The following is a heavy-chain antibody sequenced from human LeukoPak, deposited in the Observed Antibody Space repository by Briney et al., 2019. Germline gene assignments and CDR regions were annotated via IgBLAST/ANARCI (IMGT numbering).Heavy chain of an antibody. Sequence: GGSLRLSCTASGFSFSGHWMHWARQHPGKGLVWVSRISPTGSTTSYADSVKGRFTVSRDNAKNTLYLQVNNLRAEDTAVYYCARGPNSSWSGLDFWGQGTLLTVSS. CDR1: GFSFSGHW. D-gene: IGHD6-6*01. V-gene: IGHV3-74*01. CDR3: ARGPNSSWSGLDF. CDR2: ISPTGSTT. J-gene: IGHJ4*02.